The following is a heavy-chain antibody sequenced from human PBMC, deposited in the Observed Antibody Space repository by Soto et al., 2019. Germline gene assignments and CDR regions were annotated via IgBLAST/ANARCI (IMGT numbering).Heavy chain of an antibody. V-gene: IGHV4-31*03. D-gene: IGHD3-10*01. CDR1: GGSISSGGYY. CDR2: IYYSGST. J-gene: IGHJ4*02. Sequence: SETLSLTCTVSGGSISSGGYYWSWIRQHPGKGLEWIGYIYYSGSTYYNPSLKSRVTISVDTCKNQFSLKLSSVTAADTAVYYCAGVWFGELSSPYVDYWGQGTLVTVSS. CDR3: AGVWFGELSSPYVDY.